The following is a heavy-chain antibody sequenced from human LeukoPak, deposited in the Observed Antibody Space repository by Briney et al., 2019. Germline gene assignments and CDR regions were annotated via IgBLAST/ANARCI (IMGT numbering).Heavy chain of an antibody. Sequence: PSETLSLTCTVSGGSISTYYRSWIRQPPGKGLEWLGYIYYSGSTDYNPSLKSRVTISVDTSKNQFSLKLSSVTAADTAVYYCARHGTPTVTPFDYWGQGTLVTVSS. D-gene: IGHD4-17*01. J-gene: IGHJ4*02. CDR1: GGSISTYY. V-gene: IGHV4-59*01. CDR2: IYYSGST. CDR3: ARHGTPTVTPFDY.